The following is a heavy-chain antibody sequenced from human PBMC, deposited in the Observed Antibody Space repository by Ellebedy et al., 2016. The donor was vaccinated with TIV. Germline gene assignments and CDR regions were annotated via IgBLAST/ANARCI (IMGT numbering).Heavy chain of an antibody. CDR1: GYTFTSYG. CDR3: ARARGAYYFGGRDGDY. J-gene: IGHJ4*02. V-gene: IGHV1-18*04. Sequence: AASVKVSCKASGYTFTSYGISWVRQAPGQGLEWMGWISAYNGNTNYAQKLQGRVTMTTDTSTSTAYMELRSLRSDDTAVYYCARARGAYYFGGRDGDYWGQGTLVTVSS. D-gene: IGHD3-10*02. CDR2: ISAYNGNT.